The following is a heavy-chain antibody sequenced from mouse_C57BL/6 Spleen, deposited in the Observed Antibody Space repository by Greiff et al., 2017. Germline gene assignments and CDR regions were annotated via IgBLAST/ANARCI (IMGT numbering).Heavy chain of an antibody. Sequence: VQLQQSGAELVRPGASVKLSCTASGFNIKDYYMHWVKQRPEQGLEWIGRIDPEDGDTEYAPKFQGKATMTADTSSNTAYLQLSSLTAEDTAVYYCTGDGSSYYAMDYWGQGTSVTVSS. CDR3: TGDGSSYYAMDY. V-gene: IGHV14-1*01. CDR2: IDPEDGDT. J-gene: IGHJ4*01. D-gene: IGHD1-1*01. CDR1: GFNIKDYY.